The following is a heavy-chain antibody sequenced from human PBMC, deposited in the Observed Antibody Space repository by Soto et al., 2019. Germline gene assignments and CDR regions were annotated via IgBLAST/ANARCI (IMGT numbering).Heavy chain of an antibody. D-gene: IGHD2-2*01. Sequence: EVQLLESGGDLVQPGGSLRLSCAASGFTFTNYLMTWVRQAPGKGLEWVSSIDKSGGDTYYADSVKARFTSSRDNSKNTLYLQMNGLRAEDTALYYCAKDTYSRSWYFWGQGTLVTVSS. J-gene: IGHJ4*02. CDR1: GFTFTNYL. CDR2: IDKSGGDT. CDR3: AKDTYSRSWYF. V-gene: IGHV3-23*05.